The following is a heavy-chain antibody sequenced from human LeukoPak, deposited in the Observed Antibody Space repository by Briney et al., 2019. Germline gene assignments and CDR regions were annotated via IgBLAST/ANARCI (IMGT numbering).Heavy chain of an antibody. Sequence: GESLKISCKGSGYSFTSYWIGWVRQMPGKGLEWMGIIYPGDSDTRYSPSFQGQVTISADKSISTAYLQWSSLKASDTAMYYCARRRPHNWNGIWAFDIWGQGTMVTVSS. CDR2: IYPGDSDT. CDR3: ARRRPHNWNGIWAFDI. CDR1: GYSFTSYW. V-gene: IGHV5-51*01. D-gene: IGHD1-20*01. J-gene: IGHJ3*02.